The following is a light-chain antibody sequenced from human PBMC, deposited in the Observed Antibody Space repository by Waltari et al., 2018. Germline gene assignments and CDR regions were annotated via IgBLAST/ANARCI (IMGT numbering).Light chain of an antibody. CDR3: QSYDSSNVV. Sequence: NFMLTQPHSVSESPGKTVTISCTGSSGSIASNYVQWYQQRPGSAPTTVIYEDNQRPSGVPDRFSGSIDITSHSASLTISGLKTEDEADYYCQSYDSSNVVFGGGTKLTVL. J-gene: IGLJ2*01. CDR1: SGSIASNY. CDR2: EDN. V-gene: IGLV6-57*02.